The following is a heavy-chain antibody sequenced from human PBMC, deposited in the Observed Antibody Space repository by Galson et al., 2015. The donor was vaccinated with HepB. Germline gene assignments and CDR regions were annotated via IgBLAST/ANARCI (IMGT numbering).Heavy chain of an antibody. Sequence: SVKVSCKASGYTFTGYYMHWVRQAPGQGLEWMGWINPNSGGTNYAQKFQGRVTMTRDTSISTAYMELSRLRSDDTAVYYCARDVPKTIAARPDYWGQGTLVTVSS. CDR2: INPNSGGT. CDR3: ARDVPKTIAARPDY. D-gene: IGHD6-6*01. CDR1: GYTFTGYY. J-gene: IGHJ4*02. V-gene: IGHV1-2*02.